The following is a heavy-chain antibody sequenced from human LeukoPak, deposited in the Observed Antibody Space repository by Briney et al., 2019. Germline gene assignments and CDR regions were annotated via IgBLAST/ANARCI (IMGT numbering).Heavy chain of an antibody. J-gene: IGHJ3*02. Sequence: ASVKVSCKASGYTFTGYYMHWVRQPPGQGLEWMGWINPNSGGTNYAQKFQGRVTMTRDTSISTAYMELRRLRSDDTAVYYCASGYGSGTNFDIWGQGTMVTVSS. CDR1: GYTFTGYY. CDR2: INPNSGGT. CDR3: ASGYGSGTNFDI. D-gene: IGHD3-10*01. V-gene: IGHV1-2*02.